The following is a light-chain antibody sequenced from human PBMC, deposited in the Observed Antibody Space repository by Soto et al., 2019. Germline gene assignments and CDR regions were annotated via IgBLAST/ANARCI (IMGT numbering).Light chain of an antibody. CDR1: HSVSSTY. Sequence: EIVLTQSPGTLSLSPGEGATLSCRASHSVSSTYLAWYQPKPGQAPRLLIYGASSRATGIPDRFSGSGSGTDFTLTISRLEPEDFAVYYCQQYGSSPPYTFGQGTKLEIK. J-gene: IGKJ2*01. CDR3: QQYGSSPPYT. V-gene: IGKV3-20*01. CDR2: GAS.